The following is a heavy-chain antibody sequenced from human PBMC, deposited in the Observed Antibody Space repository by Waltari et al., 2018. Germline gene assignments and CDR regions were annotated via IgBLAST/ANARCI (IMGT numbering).Heavy chain of an antibody. CDR2: INEDGASI. J-gene: IGHJ4*02. D-gene: IGHD6-6*01. CDR1: GFTFSGYW. CDR3: ARDRPTPSSPGDNFDY. Sequence: EVQLVESGGGVVQPGGSLRLSCAASGFTFSGYWMHWGCHVPGKGLAWVARINEDGASITDADFVKGRFTISRDNAKNTLHLVMESLRVEDTAVYYCARDRPTPSSPGDNFDYWGQGALVTVSS. V-gene: IGHV3-74*03.